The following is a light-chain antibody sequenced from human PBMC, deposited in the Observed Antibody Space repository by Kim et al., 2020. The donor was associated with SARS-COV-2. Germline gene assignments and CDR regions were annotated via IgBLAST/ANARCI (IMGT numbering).Light chain of an antibody. J-gene: IGKJ1*01. Sequence: DIQMTQSPSTLSASVGDRVTITCWASQSIDKWLAWYQQKPGKAPRLLIYDASTLENGVPSRFSGSGSGTEFTLTINSLQPDDFATFYCQQYNSYSWTFGQGTKVDIK. CDR2: DAS. CDR1: QSIDKW. V-gene: IGKV1-5*01. CDR3: QQYNSYSWT.